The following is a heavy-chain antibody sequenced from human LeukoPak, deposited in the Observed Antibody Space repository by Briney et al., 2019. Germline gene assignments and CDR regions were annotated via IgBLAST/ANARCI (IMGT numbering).Heavy chain of an antibody. CDR1: GFTFSSYA. V-gene: IGHV3-30-3*01. CDR2: ISYDGSNK. J-gene: IGHJ4*02. Sequence: GGSLRLSCAASGFTFSSYAMHWVRQAPGKGLEWVAVISYDGSNKYYADSVKGRFTISRDNSKNTLYLQMNSLRAEDTAVYYCAHSSSWYYFDYWGQGTLVTVSS. D-gene: IGHD6-13*01. CDR3: AHSSSWYYFDY.